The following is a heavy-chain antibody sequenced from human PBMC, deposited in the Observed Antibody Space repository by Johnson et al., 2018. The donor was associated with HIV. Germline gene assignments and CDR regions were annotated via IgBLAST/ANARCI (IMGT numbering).Heavy chain of an antibody. J-gene: IGHJ3*02. Sequence: QVQLVESGGGVVQPGRSLRLSCAASGFTFSNYAMHWVRQAPGKGLAWVAVISYDGSNKYFTDSVRGRFTISRDNSRNTLFLHMNSLRAEDTGVYYCVRRFYDSSAFDIWGQGTLVTVSS. CDR3: VRRFYDSSAFDI. D-gene: IGHD3-22*01. CDR2: ISYDGSNK. CDR1: GFTFSNYA. V-gene: IGHV3-30-3*01.